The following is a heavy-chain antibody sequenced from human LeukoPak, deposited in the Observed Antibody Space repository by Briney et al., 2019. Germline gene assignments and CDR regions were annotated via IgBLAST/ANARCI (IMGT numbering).Heavy chain of an antibody. J-gene: IGHJ3*02. D-gene: IGHD2-2*02. Sequence: PGGSLRLSCAASGFTFSSYDMHWVRQATGKGLEWVSAIGTAGDTYYPGSVKGRFTISRENAKNSLYLQMNSLRAGDTAVYYCARGRLGYCSSTSCYRWDAFDIWGQGTMVTVSS. CDR3: ARGRLGYCSSTSCYRWDAFDI. V-gene: IGHV3-13*01. CDR2: IGTAGDT. CDR1: GFTFSSYD.